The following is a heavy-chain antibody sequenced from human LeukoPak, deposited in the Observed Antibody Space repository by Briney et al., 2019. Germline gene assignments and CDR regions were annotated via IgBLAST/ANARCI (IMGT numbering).Heavy chain of an antibody. Sequence: PGGSLRLSCSASGFTFSSYAMHWVRQAPGKGLEYVSAISSSGGSKYYADLVKGRFTISRDNSKNTLYLQMSSLRPEDTAVYFCVKERSGGFFDYWGQGTLVTVSP. CDR1: GFTFSSYA. J-gene: IGHJ4*02. CDR3: VKERSGGFFDY. V-gene: IGHV3-64D*09. CDR2: ISSSGGSK. D-gene: IGHD1-26*01.